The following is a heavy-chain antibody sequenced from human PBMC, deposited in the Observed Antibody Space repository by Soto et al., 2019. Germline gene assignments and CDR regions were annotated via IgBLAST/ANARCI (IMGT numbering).Heavy chain of an antibody. J-gene: IGHJ6*03. CDR2: INAGNDNT. D-gene: IGHD3-16*01. CDR1: GYTFTSYA. Sequence: GASVKVSCKASGYTFTSYAMHWVRQAPGQRLEWMGWINAGNDNTKYSQKFQGRVTITRDTSASTAYMELSSLRSEDTAVYYCARTGGTKTQNYHYYYMDVWGKGTTVTVSS. CDR3: ARTGGTKTQNYHYYYMDV. V-gene: IGHV1-3*01.